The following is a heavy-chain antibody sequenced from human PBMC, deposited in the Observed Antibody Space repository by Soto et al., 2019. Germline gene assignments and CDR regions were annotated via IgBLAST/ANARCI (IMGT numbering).Heavy chain of an antibody. J-gene: IGHJ6*02. CDR3: ARAGKYYYGSGRPYYYGMDV. CDR2: ISGYNGNT. CDR1: GYTFTSYG. D-gene: IGHD3-10*01. V-gene: IGHV1-18*04. Sequence: QVQLVQSGAEVKKPGASVKVSCKASGYTFTSYGVSWVRQAPGQGLEWMGWISGYNGNTNYAQKLQGRVTMTTDTTTSTAYMALRSLRSDDTAVYYCARAGKYYYGSGRPYYYGMDVWGQGITVTVSS.